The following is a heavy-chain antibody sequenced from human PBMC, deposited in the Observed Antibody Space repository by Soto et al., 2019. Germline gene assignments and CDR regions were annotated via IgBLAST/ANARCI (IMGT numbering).Heavy chain of an antibody. Sequence: QVVESGGGLVRPGGSLRLSCAASGFIFSKAWMNWVRQAPGKGLEWVARVKSKISGGTTEYAAPVKGRFTVSRDDSERAVYLQMISLKTEDTDVYYCSTGYSDTHFAWGPGILVTVSS. V-gene: IGHV3-15*07. D-gene: IGHD4-17*01. CDR3: STGYSDTHFA. CDR1: GFIFSKAW. J-gene: IGHJ4*02. CDR2: VKSKISGGTT.